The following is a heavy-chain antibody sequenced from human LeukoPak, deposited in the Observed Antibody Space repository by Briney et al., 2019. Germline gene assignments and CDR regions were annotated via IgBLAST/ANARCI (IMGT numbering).Heavy chain of an antibody. Sequence: ASVKVSCKASGGTFSSYAISWVRRAPGQGLEWMGGIIPIFGTANYAQKFQGRVTITTDESTSTAYMELSSLGSEDTAVYYCARAGYSSGWYGFDYWGQGTLVTVSS. CDR3: ARAGYSSGWYGFDY. CDR1: GGTFSSYA. D-gene: IGHD6-19*01. J-gene: IGHJ4*02. V-gene: IGHV1-69*05. CDR2: IIPIFGTA.